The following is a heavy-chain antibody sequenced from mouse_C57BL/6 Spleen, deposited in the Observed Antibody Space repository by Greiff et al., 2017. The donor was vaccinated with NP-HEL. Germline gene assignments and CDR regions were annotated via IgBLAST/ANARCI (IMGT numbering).Heavy chain of an antibody. CDR2: IFPGSGST. CDR1: GYTFTDYY. Sequence: QVQLQQSGPELVKPGASVKISCKASGYTFTDYYINWVKQRPGQGLEWIGWIFPGSGSTYYNEKFKGKATLTVDKSSSTAYMLLSSLTSEDSAVDFCARWSYGDDEVYWYFDVWGTGTTVTVSS. D-gene: IGHD2-2*01. V-gene: IGHV1-75*01. J-gene: IGHJ1*03. CDR3: ARWSYGDDEVYWYFDV.